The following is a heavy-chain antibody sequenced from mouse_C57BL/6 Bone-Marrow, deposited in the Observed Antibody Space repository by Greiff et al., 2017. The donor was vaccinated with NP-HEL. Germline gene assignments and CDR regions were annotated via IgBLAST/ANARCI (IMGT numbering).Heavy chain of an antibody. CDR2: INPSSGYT. V-gene: IGHV1-4*01. Sequence: VQLQQSGAELARPGASVKMSCKASGYTFTSYTMHWVKQRPGQGLEWIGYINPSSGYTKYNPKFKAKATLTADKSSSTAYMQLSSLTSEDSAVYYCARGGTTVVFDYWGQGTTLTVSS. J-gene: IGHJ2*01. CDR1: GYTFTSYT. CDR3: ARGGTTVVFDY. D-gene: IGHD1-1*01.